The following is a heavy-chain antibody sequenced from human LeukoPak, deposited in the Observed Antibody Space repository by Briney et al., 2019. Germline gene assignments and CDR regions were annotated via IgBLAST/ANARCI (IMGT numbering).Heavy chain of an antibody. CDR3: ARHDPKSLLWFGEKDPFDP. Sequence: SETLSLTCAVSGGSISSGDYYWSWIRQPPGKGLEWIGYIYYSGSTNYNPSLKSRVTISVDTSKNQFSLKLSSVTAADTAVYYCARHDPKSLLWFGEKDPFDPWGQGTLVTVSS. CDR1: GGSISSGDYY. CDR2: IYYSGST. D-gene: IGHD3-10*01. J-gene: IGHJ5*02. V-gene: IGHV4-30-4*01.